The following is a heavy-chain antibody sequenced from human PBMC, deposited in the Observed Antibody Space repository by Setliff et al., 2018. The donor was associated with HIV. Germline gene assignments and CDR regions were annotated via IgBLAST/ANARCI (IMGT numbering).Heavy chain of an antibody. CDR2: MSPKSGYT. CDR1: GGTFSTYA. CDR3: ARDKSDIVGEVWLDP. J-gene: IGHJ5*02. D-gene: IGHD2-21*01. V-gene: IGHV1-8*02. Sequence: ASVKVSCKASGGTFSTYAINWVRQAPGHGLEWVGWMSPKSGYTDYAQKFQGRVTMTRNTSINTVYMELSSLKSEDTAVYYCARDKSDIVGEVWLDPWGQGTLVTVSS.